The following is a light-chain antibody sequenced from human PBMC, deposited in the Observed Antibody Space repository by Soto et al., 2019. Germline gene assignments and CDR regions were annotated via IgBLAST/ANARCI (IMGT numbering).Light chain of an antibody. CDR1: SSDAGGYNY. CDR3: SSYTSSSTLGV. Sequence: QSALTQPASVSGSPGQSIPISCPGTSSDAGGYNYVSWYPQHPGKAPKLMIYEVSNLPSGVSNRFSGSKSGNTASLTISGLQAEDEADYYCSSYTSSSTLGVFGGGTKLTVL. CDR2: EVS. V-gene: IGLV2-14*01. J-gene: IGLJ2*01.